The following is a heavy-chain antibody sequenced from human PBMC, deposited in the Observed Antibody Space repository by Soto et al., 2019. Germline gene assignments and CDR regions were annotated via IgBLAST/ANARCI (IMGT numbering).Heavy chain of an antibody. CDR1: GGSFSGYY. D-gene: IGHD3-22*01. V-gene: IGHV4-34*01. J-gene: IGHJ4*02. CDR3: ARLMPHDSSGYYYGRRGY. Sequence: SETLSLTCAVYGGSFSGYYWSWIRQPPGKGLEWIGEINHSGSTNYNPSLKSRVTISVDTSKNQFSLKLSSVTAADTAVYYCARLMPHDSSGYYYGRRGYWGQGTLVTVSS. CDR2: INHSGST.